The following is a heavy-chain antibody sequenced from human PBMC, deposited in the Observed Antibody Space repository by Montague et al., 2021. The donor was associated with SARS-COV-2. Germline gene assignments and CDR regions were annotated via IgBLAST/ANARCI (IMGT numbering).Heavy chain of an antibody. Sequence: SEILSLTCTVSGGSIRSYSWSWIRQPAATGLDRHGRIFTSGGTIYCPSPRSRVSMSVDATKNHFSFILTSVAAADTGVYFCARDGGFWGSGGYFLWGQGTLVTVSS. D-gene: IGHD2/OR15-2a*01. CDR1: GGSIRSYS. CDR2: IFTSGGT. V-gene: IGHV4-4*07. CDR3: ARDGGFWGSGGYFL. J-gene: IGHJ4*02.